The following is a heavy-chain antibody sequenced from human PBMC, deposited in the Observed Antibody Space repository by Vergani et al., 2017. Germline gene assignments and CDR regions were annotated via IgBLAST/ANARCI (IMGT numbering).Heavy chain of an antibody. CDR1: GASISSGDYY. D-gene: IGHD3-3*01. V-gene: IGHV4-30-4*01. Sequence: QVQLQGSGPGLVKPSQTLSLTCTVSGASISSGDYYWSWIRQPPGKGLEWIGYIYYSGSTYYNPSLKSRVTMSLDTSENQFSLKLSSVTAADTAVYYCARDWRGYGXVDYWGQGTPVTVSS. CDR3: ARDWRGYGXVDY. J-gene: IGHJ4*02. CDR2: IYYSGST.